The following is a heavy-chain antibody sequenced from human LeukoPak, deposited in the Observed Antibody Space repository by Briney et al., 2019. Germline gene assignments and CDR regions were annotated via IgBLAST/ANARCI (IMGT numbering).Heavy chain of an antibody. CDR3: ARRYCSTISCLPYDY. CDR1: GGSISSGDFH. V-gene: IGHV4-30-4*01. D-gene: IGHD2-2*01. Sequence: MPSQTLSLTCTVSGGSISSGDFHWSWIRQPPGKGLEWIGPIYDSGSIYYNPSLKSRVTISEDTSKNQFSLKLSSVTAADTAVYYCARRYCSTISCLPYDYWGQGTLVTVSS. J-gene: IGHJ4*02. CDR2: IYDSGSI.